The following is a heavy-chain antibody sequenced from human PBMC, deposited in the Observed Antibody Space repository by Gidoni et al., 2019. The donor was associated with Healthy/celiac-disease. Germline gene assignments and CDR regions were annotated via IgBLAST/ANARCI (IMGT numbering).Heavy chain of an antibody. CDR3: ARDRWPICSGGSCYWGH. Sequence: QVQLVESGGAVVQPGRSLRLSCAASGFTFSSYGMHWVRQAPGKGLEWVAVIWYDGSNKYYADSVKGRFTISRDNSKNTLYLQMNSLRAEDTAVYYCARDRWPICSGGSCYWGHWGQGTLVTVSS. V-gene: IGHV3-33*01. CDR1: GFTFSSYG. J-gene: IGHJ4*02. CDR2: IWYDGSNK. D-gene: IGHD2-15*01.